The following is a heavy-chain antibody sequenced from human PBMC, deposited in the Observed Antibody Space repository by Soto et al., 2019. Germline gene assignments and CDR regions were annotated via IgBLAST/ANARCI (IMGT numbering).Heavy chain of an antibody. V-gene: IGHV4-34*01. Sequence: QVQLQQWGAGLLKPSETLSLTCAVYGGSFSGYYWSWIRQPPGKGLEWIGEINHSGSTNYNPSLKSRVTISVDTSKNPSSLKLSSVTAADTAVYYCARGPEGYCSGGSCYYFDYWGQGTLVTVSS. J-gene: IGHJ4*02. CDR1: GGSFSGYY. D-gene: IGHD2-15*01. CDR2: INHSGST. CDR3: ARGPEGYCSGGSCYYFDY.